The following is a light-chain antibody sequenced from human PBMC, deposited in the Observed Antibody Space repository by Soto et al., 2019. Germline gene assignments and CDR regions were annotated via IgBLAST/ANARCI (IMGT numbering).Light chain of an antibody. Sequence: QSALTQPAPVSGAPGQSIPISCTGTSSDVGGYNYVSWYQQHPGKAPKLMIYDVSNRPSGVSNRFSGSKSGNTASLSISGLQAEDEAEYYCSSYTSSSTSVFGTGTKLTVL. CDR2: DVS. CDR3: SSYTSSSTSV. V-gene: IGLV2-14*01. J-gene: IGLJ1*01. CDR1: SSDVGGYNY.